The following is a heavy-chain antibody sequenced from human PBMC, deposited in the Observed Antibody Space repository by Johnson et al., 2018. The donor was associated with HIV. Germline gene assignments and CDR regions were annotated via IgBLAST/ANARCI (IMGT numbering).Heavy chain of an antibody. CDR1: GFTFSSYA. CDR3: ANLGRYFDWFPTTNDAFDI. J-gene: IGHJ3*02. CDR2: IRGSGDST. D-gene: IGHD3-9*01. Sequence: VQLVESGGGVVQPGGSLRLSCAASGFTFSSYAMSWVRQAPGTGLEWVSAIRGSGDSTYYADSVKGRVTISRDNSKNTLYLQMNSLRAEDTAVYYCANLGRYFDWFPTTNDAFDIWGQGTMVTVSS. V-gene: IGHV3-23*04.